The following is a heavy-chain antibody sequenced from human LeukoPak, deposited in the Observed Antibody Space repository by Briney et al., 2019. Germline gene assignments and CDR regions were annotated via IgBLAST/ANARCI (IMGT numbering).Heavy chain of an antibody. Sequence: SETLSLTCAVYGGSFSGYYWSWVRQPPGKGLGWIGEINHRGSTNYNPSLKSTVPISVDTSNTQFSLQMSPVTAADTAVYYCARGGYYGSGSYYSVGDYWGQGPLVTVSS. CDR1: GGSFSGYY. J-gene: IGHJ4*02. CDR3: ARGGYYGSGSYYSVGDY. V-gene: IGHV4-34*01. CDR2: INHRGST. D-gene: IGHD3-10*01.